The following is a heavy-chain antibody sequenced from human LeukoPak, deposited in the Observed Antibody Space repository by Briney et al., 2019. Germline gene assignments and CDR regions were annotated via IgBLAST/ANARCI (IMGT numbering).Heavy chain of an antibody. D-gene: IGHD6-6*01. J-gene: IGHJ6*02. Sequence: GGSLRLSCAASGFTFSSYAMHWVRQAPGEGLEWVAVISYDGSNKYYADSVKGRFTISRDNSKNTLYLQMNSLRAEDTAVYYCARDSVVVSSSSIGYGMDVWGQGTTVTVSS. CDR1: GFTFSSYA. CDR2: ISYDGSNK. V-gene: IGHV3-30-3*01. CDR3: ARDSVVVSSSSIGYGMDV.